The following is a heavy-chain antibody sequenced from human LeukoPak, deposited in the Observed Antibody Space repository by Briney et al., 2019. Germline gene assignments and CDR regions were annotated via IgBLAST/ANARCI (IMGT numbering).Heavy chain of an antibody. Sequence: PGRSLRLSCAASGFTFSSYSMNWVRQAPGKGLEWVSSISSSSSYIYYADSVKGRFTISRDNAENSLFLQMNSLRADATAVYYCAREDGAFHDWGQGTLVTVSS. CDR3: AREDGAFHD. J-gene: IGHJ4*02. CDR1: GFTFSSYS. V-gene: IGHV3-21*04. D-gene: IGHD5-24*01. CDR2: ISSSSSYI.